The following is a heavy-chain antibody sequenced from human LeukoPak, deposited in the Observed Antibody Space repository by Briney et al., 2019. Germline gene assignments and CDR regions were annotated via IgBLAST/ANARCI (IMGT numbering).Heavy chain of an antibody. D-gene: IGHD2-15*01. CDR2: IYYSGST. V-gene: IGHV4-59*08. Sequence: SETLSLTCTVAGGSISIYYWSWIRQPPGKGLEWMVYIYYSGSTNYKSSLKSRVTISVDTSKNQFSLKLSSVTAADTAVYYCARGYCSGGSCYEHYGMDVWGQGTTVTVSS. CDR1: GGSISIYY. CDR3: ARGYCSGGSCYEHYGMDV. J-gene: IGHJ6*01.